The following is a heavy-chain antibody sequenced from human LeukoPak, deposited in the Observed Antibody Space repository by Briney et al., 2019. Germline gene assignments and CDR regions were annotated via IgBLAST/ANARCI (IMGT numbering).Heavy chain of an antibody. CDR3: ARQRGSWPDFDY. Sequence: SETLSLTCTVSGGSISIYYWNWIRQPAGKGLEWIGRIYTSGSTNYNPSLKSRVTMSVDTSKNQFSLKLSSVTAADTAVYYCARQRGSWPDFDYWGQGTLVTVSS. CDR2: IYTSGST. J-gene: IGHJ4*02. CDR1: GGSISIYY. D-gene: IGHD6-13*01. V-gene: IGHV4-4*07.